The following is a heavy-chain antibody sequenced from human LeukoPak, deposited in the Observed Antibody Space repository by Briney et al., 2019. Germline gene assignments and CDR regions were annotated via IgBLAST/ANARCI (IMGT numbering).Heavy chain of an antibody. D-gene: IGHD1-26*01. V-gene: IGHV3-21*06. CDR1: GFTFSSYS. J-gene: IGHJ6*03. CDR2: ISSSSTFI. CDR3: ARDPYSGNYGAYYYYYMDV. Sequence: GGSLRLSCATSGFTFSSYSMNWVRQAPGKGLEWVSSISSSSTFIYYADSVKGRFTISRDNAKNSLYLQMDSLRVEDTAEYYCARDPYSGNYGAYYYYYMDVWGKGTTVTVSS.